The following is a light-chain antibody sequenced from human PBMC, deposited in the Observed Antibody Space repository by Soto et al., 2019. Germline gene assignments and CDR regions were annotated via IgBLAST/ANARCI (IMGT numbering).Light chain of an antibody. CDR2: KAS. CDR3: QQYHIYSGT. Sequence: DIQMTQSPSTLSASVGDRVTITCRACQTIDSWLAWYQQRPWKPPSLLIYKASTLASGVPSRFSGSGSGTEFTLTINSLQPDDFATYYCQQYHIYSGTFGQGTKVDIK. V-gene: IGKV1-5*03. J-gene: IGKJ1*01. CDR1: QTIDSW.